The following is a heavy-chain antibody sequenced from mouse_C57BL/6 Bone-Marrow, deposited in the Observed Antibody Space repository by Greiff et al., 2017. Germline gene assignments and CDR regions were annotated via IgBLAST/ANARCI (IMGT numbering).Heavy chain of an antibody. CDR1: GFTFSNYW. V-gene: IGHV6-3*01. J-gene: IGHJ2*01. CDR3: TSRGGYYYGSIDY. CDR2: IRLKSDNYAT. D-gene: IGHD1-1*01. Sequence: DVMLVESGGGLVQPGGSMKLSCVASGFTFSNYWMNWVRQSPEKGLEWVAQIRLKSDNYATHYAESGKGRFTISRDDSKSSVYLQMNNLRAEDTGIYYCTSRGGYYYGSIDYWGQGTTLTVSS.